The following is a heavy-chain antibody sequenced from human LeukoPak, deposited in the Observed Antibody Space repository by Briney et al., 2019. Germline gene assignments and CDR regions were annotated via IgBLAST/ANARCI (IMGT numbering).Heavy chain of an antibody. CDR3: ARGSYSYGYVNAFDI. CDR2: IYSGGST. J-gene: IGHJ3*02. CDR1: GFTVSSNY. V-gene: IGHV3-66*01. Sequence: GGSLRLSCAASGFTVSSNYMSWVRQAPGKGLEWVSVIYSGGSTYYADSVKGRFTISRDNSKNTLYLQMNSLRAEDTAVYYCARGSYSYGYVNAFDIWGQGTMVTVSS. D-gene: IGHD5-18*01.